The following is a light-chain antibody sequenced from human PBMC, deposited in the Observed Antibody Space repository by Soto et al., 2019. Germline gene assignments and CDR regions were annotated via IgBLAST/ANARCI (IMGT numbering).Light chain of an antibody. CDR2: EVS. Sequence: QSALTQPASVSGSPGQSITISCTGTSSDVGGYNYVSWYQHHPGQVPKLMISEVSNRPSGVSDRFSGSKSGNTASLTISGLQAEDEADYYCSSYTATTTLVFGGGTKVTVL. CDR1: SSDVGGYNY. V-gene: IGLV2-14*01. J-gene: IGLJ2*01. CDR3: SSYTATTTLV.